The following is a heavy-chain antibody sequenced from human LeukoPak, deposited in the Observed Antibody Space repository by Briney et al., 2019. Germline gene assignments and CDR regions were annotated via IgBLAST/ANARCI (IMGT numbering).Heavy chain of an antibody. Sequence: AGGSLRLSCAASGFSFSTHAMPWVRQAPGKGLEWVAFISYDGSNKDYADSVKGRFTVSRDNSKNTLFLQLNSLRPEDTATYYCAKDSRGYYYYGMDVWGQGTTVAVSS. J-gene: IGHJ6*02. CDR1: GFSFSTHA. V-gene: IGHV3-30*18. CDR3: AKDSRGYYYYGMDV. D-gene: IGHD6-13*01. CDR2: ISYDGSNK.